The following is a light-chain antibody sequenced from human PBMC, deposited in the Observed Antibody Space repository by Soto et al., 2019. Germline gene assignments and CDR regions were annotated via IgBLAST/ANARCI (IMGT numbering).Light chain of an antibody. J-gene: IGLJ3*02. V-gene: IGLV2-14*01. Sequence: QSALTQPASVSGSPGQSITISCTGTSSDVGTYNYVSWYQHRPGKAPKLRIYDVSYRPSGVSNRFSGSKSANTASLTISGLQAEDEADYYCSSYTTSNTQVFGGGTKLTVL. CDR1: SSDVGTYNY. CDR3: SSYTTSNTQV. CDR2: DVS.